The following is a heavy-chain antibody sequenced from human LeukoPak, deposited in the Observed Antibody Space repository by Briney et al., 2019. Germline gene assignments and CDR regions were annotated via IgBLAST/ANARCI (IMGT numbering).Heavy chain of an antibody. CDR1: GFSFSSFW. D-gene: IGHD3-3*01. CDR2: IKENGNEQ. J-gene: IGHJ4*02. CDR3: ARDQYDTWSRRGNFDS. V-gene: IGHV3-7*03. Sequence: GGSLRLSCAASGFSFSSFWMSWVRQAPGKGPEWVAHIKENGNEQYYADSVKGRFTISRDNTKNSLYLQMNSLRAEDTAVFYCARDQYDTWSRRGNFDSWGQGTLVIVSS.